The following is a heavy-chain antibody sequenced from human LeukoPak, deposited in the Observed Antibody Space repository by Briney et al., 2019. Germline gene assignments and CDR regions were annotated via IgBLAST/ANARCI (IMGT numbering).Heavy chain of an antibody. D-gene: IGHD6-13*01. CDR3: VTSTGQQFIPYDY. CDR1: GINVSSSY. CDR2: IYGGDAA. Sequence: PGGSLRLSCAASGINVSSSYMTWIRQAPGKGLDCVSPIYGGDAAYYAESVRGRFMISRDNLKNTLFLQMNSLRVEDTAVYYCVTSTGQQFIPYDYWGQGTHVTVSS. J-gene: IGHJ4*02. V-gene: IGHV3-66*02.